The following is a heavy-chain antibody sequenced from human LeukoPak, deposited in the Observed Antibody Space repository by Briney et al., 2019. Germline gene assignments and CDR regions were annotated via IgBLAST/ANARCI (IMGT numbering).Heavy chain of an antibody. J-gene: IGHJ4*02. CDR1: GFTFSSYS. Sequence: NPGGSLRLSCAASGFTFSSYSMNWVRQAPGKGLEWVSSISSSSSYIYYADSVKGRFTISRDSAKNSLYLQMNSLRAEDTAVYYCARDSHDYGDYVSFDYWGQGTLVTVSS. V-gene: IGHV3-21*01. CDR2: ISSSSSYI. D-gene: IGHD4-17*01. CDR3: ARDSHDYGDYVSFDY.